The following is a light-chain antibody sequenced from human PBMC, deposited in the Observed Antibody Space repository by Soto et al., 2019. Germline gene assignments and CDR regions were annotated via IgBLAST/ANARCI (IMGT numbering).Light chain of an antibody. CDR3: QQYNNWPPWT. CDR1: QSVSSK. V-gene: IGKV3-15*01. J-gene: IGKJ1*01. Sequence: EILMTQSPATLSVSPGERATLSCRASQSVSSKLAWYQQKPGQAPRLLIYGASTRATGIPARFSGSGSGTEFTLTISSLQSEDFAVYSCQQYNNWPPWTFGQGTKVEIK. CDR2: GAS.